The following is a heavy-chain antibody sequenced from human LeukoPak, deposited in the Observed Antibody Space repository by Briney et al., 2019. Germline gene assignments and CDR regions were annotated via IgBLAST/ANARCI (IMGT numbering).Heavy chain of an antibody. CDR3: ARVSIAVAGGIDY. Sequence: SQTLSLTCSVSGGSIGSGIYSWSWIRQPPGKGLEWIGYIYHSGSTYYNPSLKSRVTISVDRSKNQFSLKLSSVTAADTAVYYCARVSIAVAGGIDYWGQGTLVTVS. D-gene: IGHD6-19*01. CDR2: IYHSGST. V-gene: IGHV4-30-2*01. CDR1: GGSIGSGIYS. J-gene: IGHJ4*02.